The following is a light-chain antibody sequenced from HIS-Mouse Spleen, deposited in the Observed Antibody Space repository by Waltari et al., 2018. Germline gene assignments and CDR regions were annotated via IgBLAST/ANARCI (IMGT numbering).Light chain of an antibody. V-gene: IGKV4-1*01. CDR3: QQYYSTPWT. J-gene: IGKJ1*01. CDR1: QSVLYSSNNKND. CDR2: WAS. Sequence: DIVMTQSPDPLAVSLGERATINCKSSQSVLYSSNNKNDLAWYQQKPGQPPKLLIYWASTREAGVPDRCGGSGSGTDFSLTIRSLHAEDVAVYYCQQYYSTPWTFGQGTKVEIK.